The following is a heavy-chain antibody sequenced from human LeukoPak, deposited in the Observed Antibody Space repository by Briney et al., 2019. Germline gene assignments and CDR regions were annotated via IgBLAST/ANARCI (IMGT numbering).Heavy chain of an antibody. Sequence: GGSLRLSCAASGFPISNNYMSWARQAPGKGLEWVSITYSGGDTYYADSVKGRFTIARDTSKNTLFLQMHSLRAGDTAVYYCARHAGYSSGWVSYYFDSWGQGTLVTVSS. CDR3: ARHAGYSSGWVSYYFDS. CDR1: GFPISNNY. V-gene: IGHV3-53*01. J-gene: IGHJ4*02. D-gene: IGHD6-19*01. CDR2: TYSGGDT.